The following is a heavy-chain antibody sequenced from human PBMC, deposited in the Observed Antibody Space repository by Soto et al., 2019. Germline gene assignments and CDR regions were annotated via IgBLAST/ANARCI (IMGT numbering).Heavy chain of an antibody. J-gene: IGHJ4*02. D-gene: IGHD1-1*01. Sequence: GASVKVSCKASGYTFSSLAIHWVRQAPGQRLEWMGWINTGNGNTKYSQSFQGRVTITRDTSASTAYMELSSLRSEDTAVYYCARDLDAYNSTGYWGQGTLVTVSS. V-gene: IGHV1-3*04. CDR1: GYTFSSLA. CDR3: ARDLDAYNSTGY. CDR2: INTGNGNT.